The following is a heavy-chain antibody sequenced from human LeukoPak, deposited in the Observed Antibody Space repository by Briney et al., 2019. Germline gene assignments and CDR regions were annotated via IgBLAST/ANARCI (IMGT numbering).Heavy chain of an antibody. CDR2: ISHDAKNK. D-gene: IGHD2-8*02. Sequence: PGGSLRLSCAASGFTFSGYGMEWVRQAPGKGLEWVTIISHDAKNKYYADSVKGRFTISRDNSKNTLYLQMNSLRPEDTGVYFCAKLDPTGGDCWGQGTLVTVSS. V-gene: IGHV3-30*18. J-gene: IGHJ4*02. CDR1: GFTFSGYG. CDR3: AKLDPTGGDC.